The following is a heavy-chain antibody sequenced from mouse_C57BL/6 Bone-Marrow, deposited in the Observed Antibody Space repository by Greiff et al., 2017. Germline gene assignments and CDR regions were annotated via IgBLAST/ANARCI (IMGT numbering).Heavy chain of an antibody. J-gene: IGHJ4*01. CDR1: GFTFSDFY. V-gene: IGHV7-1*01. Sequence: EVNLVESGGGLVQSGRSLRLSCATSGFTFSDFYMEWVRQAPGKGLEWIAASRNKANDYTTEYSASVKGRFIVSRDTSQSILYLQMNALRAEDTAIYYCARDLNWDAMDYWGQGTSVTVSS. D-gene: IGHD4-1*01. CDR3: ARDLNWDAMDY. CDR2: SRNKANDYTT.